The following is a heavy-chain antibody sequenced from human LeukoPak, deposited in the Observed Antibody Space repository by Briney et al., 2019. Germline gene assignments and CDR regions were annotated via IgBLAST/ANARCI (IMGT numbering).Heavy chain of an antibody. J-gene: IGHJ4*02. CDR3: AREPDYDLWSGYAYYFDY. V-gene: IGHV3-74*01. D-gene: IGHD3-3*01. CDR2: INSDGSST. Sequence: GGSLRLSCAASGFTFSSYWMHWVRQAPGKGLVWVSRINSDGSSTSYADSVKGRFTISRDNAKNTLYLQMNSLRAEDTAVYYCAREPDYDLWSGYAYYFDYWGQGTLVTVSS. CDR1: GFTFSSYW.